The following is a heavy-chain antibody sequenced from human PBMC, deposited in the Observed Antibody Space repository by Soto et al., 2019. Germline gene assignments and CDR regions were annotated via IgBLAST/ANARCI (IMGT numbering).Heavy chain of an antibody. J-gene: IGHJ4*02. CDR2: SYSDGSR. V-gene: IGHV3-53*01. CDR3: GRGHCVGTSCGGALDY. Sequence: VQLVESGGGLRQPGGSLRLSCAASGFTVSGNYMSWVRQAPGKGLEWVSVSYSDGSRYYGDSVKGRFTISIDNWKNTLDLQMNSLRAEDTAVYYCGRGHCVGTSCGGALDYWSQGALVIVS. D-gene: IGHD2-2*01. CDR1: GFTVSGNY.